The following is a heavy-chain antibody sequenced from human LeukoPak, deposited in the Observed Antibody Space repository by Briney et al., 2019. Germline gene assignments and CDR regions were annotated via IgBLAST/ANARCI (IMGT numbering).Heavy chain of an antibody. D-gene: IGHD3-22*01. V-gene: IGHV4-34*01. CDR2: INHSGST. J-gene: IGHJ1*01. CDR1: GGSFSGYY. CDR3: ASGITMIVVVKEFQH. Sequence: SETLSLTCAVYGGSFSGYYWSWIRQPPGKGLEWIGEINHSGSTNYNPSLKSRVTISVDTSKNQFSLKLSSVTAADTAVYYCASGITMIVVVKEFQHWGQGTLVTVSS.